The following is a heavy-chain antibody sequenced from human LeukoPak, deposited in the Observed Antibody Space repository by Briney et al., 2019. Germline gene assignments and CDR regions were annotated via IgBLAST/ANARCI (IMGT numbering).Heavy chain of an antibody. CDR2: ISAYNGNT. V-gene: IGHV1-18*01. J-gene: IGHJ5*02. CDR1: GYTFTSYG. CDR3: ARVSGSGSYYNARGGWFDP. Sequence: ASVKVSCKASGYTFTSYGISWARQAPGQGLEWMGWISAYNGNTNNAQKFQGRVTMTTDISTSTLYMELRSLRSDDTAVYYCARVSGSGSYYNARGGWFDPWGQGTLVTVSS. D-gene: IGHD3-10*01.